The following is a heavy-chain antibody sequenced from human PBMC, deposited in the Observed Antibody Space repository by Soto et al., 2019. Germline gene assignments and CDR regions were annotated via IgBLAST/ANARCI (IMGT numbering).Heavy chain of an antibody. J-gene: IGHJ6*02. Sequence: GGSLRLSCAASEFTFSSYAMSWVRQAPGKGLEWVSAISGSGGSTYYADSVKGRFTISRDNSKNTLYLQMNSLRAEDTAVYYCAKYGSGSYYNPFYYYGMDVWGQGTTVTVSS. D-gene: IGHD3-10*01. CDR1: EFTFSSYA. V-gene: IGHV3-23*01. CDR2: ISGSGGST. CDR3: AKYGSGSYYNPFYYYGMDV.